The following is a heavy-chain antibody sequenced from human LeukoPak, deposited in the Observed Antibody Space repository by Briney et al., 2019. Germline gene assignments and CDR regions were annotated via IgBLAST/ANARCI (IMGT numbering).Heavy chain of an antibody. CDR1: GFTFGDYA. CDR3: TKHDNGDYLSGL. CDR2: IRSKAYGGTT. V-gene: IGHV3-49*04. J-gene: IGHJ4*02. D-gene: IGHD4-17*01. Sequence: GGSLRLSCTASGFTFGDYAMSWVRQAPGKGLEWVSFIRSKAYGGTTEYAASVKGRFAISRDDSKNIAYLQMNSLKTEDTAVYYCTKHDNGDYLSGLWGQGTLVTVSS.